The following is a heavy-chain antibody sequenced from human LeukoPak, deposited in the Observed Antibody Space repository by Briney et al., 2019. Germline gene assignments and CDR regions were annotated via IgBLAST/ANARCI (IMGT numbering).Heavy chain of an antibody. Sequence: GGSLRLSCVASGITVSSNYMSWVRQAPGKGLEWVSIIYSGGATFYADFVKGRFIISRENSKNTLWLQMNSLRAEDTAVYYCATQTRIATSGSFFDSWGQGTLVTVSS. CDR2: IYSGGAT. CDR3: ATQTRIATSGSFFDS. CDR1: GITVSSNY. V-gene: IGHV3-53*01. J-gene: IGHJ4*02. D-gene: IGHD6-13*01.